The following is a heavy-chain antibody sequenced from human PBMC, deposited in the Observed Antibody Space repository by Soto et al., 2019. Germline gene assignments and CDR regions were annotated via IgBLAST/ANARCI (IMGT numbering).Heavy chain of an antibody. CDR1: GGSFSIYA. CDR2: INPKSGDT. CDR3: ARGAMAHFGIDV. D-gene: IGHD2-8*01. Sequence: ALVKVSSKGSGGSFSIYAICWVRQAPGQGLEWVGWINPKSGDTKFAQRFQGRVTMTRDTSITTAYIELGGLRSDDTAVYYCARGAMAHFGIDVWGQGTTVNLSS. J-gene: IGHJ6*02. V-gene: IGHV1-2*02.